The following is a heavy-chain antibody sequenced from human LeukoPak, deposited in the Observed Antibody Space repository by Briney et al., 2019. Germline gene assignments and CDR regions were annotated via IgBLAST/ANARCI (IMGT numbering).Heavy chain of an antibody. Sequence: PGGSLRLSCAASGFTFSSYEMNWVRQAPGKGLEWVSYISSSGSTIYYADSVKGRFTISRDNAKNSLYLQMNSLRAEDTAVYYCARDPTYDYYDSSGIDYWGQGTLVTVSS. CDR3: ARDPTYDYYDSSGIDY. J-gene: IGHJ4*02. CDR2: ISSSGSTI. CDR1: GFTFSSYE. V-gene: IGHV3-48*03. D-gene: IGHD3-22*01.